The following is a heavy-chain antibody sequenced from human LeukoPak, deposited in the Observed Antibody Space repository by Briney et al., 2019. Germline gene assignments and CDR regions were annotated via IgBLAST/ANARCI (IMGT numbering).Heavy chain of an antibody. Sequence: PSETLSLTCAVYGGSFSVYYWSWIRQPPGKGLEWIGEINLSRSTNYNPSLKSRVTISLDTSKNQFSLKLSSVTAADTAVYYCASVVVTAISSHSDYWGQGTLVTVSS. CDR3: ASVVVTAISSHSDY. CDR1: GGSFSVYY. D-gene: IGHD2-21*02. J-gene: IGHJ4*02. CDR2: INLSRST. V-gene: IGHV4-34*01.